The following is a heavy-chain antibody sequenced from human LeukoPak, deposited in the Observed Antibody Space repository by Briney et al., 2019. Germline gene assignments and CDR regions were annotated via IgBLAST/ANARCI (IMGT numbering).Heavy chain of an antibody. CDR2: IYYSGST. D-gene: IGHD3-10*01. CDR1: GGSISSSSYY. CDR3: AREGDYGSGSYGGYYFDY. J-gene: IGHJ4*02. Sequence: SETLSLTCTVSGGSISSSSYYWGWIRQPPGKGLEWIGSIYYSGSTYYNPSLKSRVTISVDTSKNQFSLKLSSVTAADTAVYYCAREGDYGSGSYGGYYFDYWGQGTLVTVSS. V-gene: IGHV4-39*07.